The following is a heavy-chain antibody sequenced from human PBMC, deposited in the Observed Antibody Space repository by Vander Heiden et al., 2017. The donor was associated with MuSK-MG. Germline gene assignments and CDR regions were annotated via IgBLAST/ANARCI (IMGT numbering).Heavy chain of an antibody. CDR3: ARVKKRICVVVRDAFDI. CDR1: GGSISSGRDY. Sequence: QVQLQESGPGLVKPSQTLSLTCTVSGGSISSGRDYWSWIRQHPGKGLEWIGYIYYSGSTYYHPSLKSRVTISVDTSKNQFSLKLSSVTAADPAVYYCARVKKRICVVVRDAFDIWGQGTMVTVSS. D-gene: IGHD3-3*01. V-gene: IGHV4-31*03. CDR2: IYYSGST. J-gene: IGHJ3*02.